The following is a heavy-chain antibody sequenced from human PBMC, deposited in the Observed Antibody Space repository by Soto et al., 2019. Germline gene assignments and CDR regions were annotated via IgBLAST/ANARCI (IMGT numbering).Heavy chain of an antibody. V-gene: IGHV3-30-3*01. CDR1: GFTFSSYA. CDR3: ARASNGWYYDY. Sequence: QVQLVESGGGVVQPGRSLRLSCAASGFTFSSYARHWVRQAPGKGLEWVAVISYDGSNKYYADSVKGRFTISRDNSKNTLYLQMNSLRAEDTAVYYCARASNGWYYDYWGQGTLVTVSS. J-gene: IGHJ4*02. CDR2: ISYDGSNK. D-gene: IGHD6-19*01.